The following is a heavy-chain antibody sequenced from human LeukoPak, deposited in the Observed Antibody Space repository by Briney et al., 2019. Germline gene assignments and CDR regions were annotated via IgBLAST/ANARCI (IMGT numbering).Heavy chain of an antibody. CDR2: TGDSDT. Sequence: GESLKISCQGSGYRFSNYWIAWVRQVAGKGLEWMGVTGDSDTRYSPSFEGQVTMSVDKSINTAYLQWSSLKASDTAMYYCARHFGTGTPFDYWGQGTLVTVSS. J-gene: IGHJ4*02. CDR1: GYRFSNYW. D-gene: IGHD3/OR15-3a*01. CDR3: ARHFGTGTPFDY. V-gene: IGHV5-51*01.